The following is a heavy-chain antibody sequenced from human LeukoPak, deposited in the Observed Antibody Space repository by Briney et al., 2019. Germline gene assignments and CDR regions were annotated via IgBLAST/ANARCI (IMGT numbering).Heavy chain of an antibody. Sequence: GSLRLSCAASGFIFRSYWMVWVRQAPGKGLEWVASIDEHGFKTYYAASVTGRFTISKDTAKNSLDLQMNSLRAEDTAVYYCARDGITCTRDYWGQGALVTVSS. CDR1: GFIFRSYW. V-gene: IGHV3-7*01. D-gene: IGHD1-7*01. CDR3: ARDGITCTRDY. CDR2: IDEHGFKT. J-gene: IGHJ4*02.